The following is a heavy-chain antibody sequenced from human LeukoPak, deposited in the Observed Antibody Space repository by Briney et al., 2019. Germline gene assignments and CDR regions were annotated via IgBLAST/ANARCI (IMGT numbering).Heavy chain of an antibody. V-gene: IGHV3-7*03. Sequence: GGSLRLSCAASGFTFSSYWMSWVRQAPGKGLEWVANIKKDGSEKFYVDSVKGRFTISRDNSKNTVYLQMNSLRDEDTAVFYCAKGGPFSTSSQKYFDPWGQGSLVIVS. CDR1: GFTFSSYW. J-gene: IGHJ5*02. CDR2: IKKDGSEK. CDR3: AKGGPFSTSSQKYFDP. D-gene: IGHD6-6*01.